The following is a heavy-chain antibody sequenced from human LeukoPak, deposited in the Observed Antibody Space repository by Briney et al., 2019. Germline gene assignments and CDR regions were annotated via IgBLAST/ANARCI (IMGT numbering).Heavy chain of an antibody. D-gene: IGHD4-17*01. V-gene: IGHV3-21*01. CDR1: GFTFSSYE. J-gene: IGHJ4*02. CDR3: ARGGGGDYPNDY. CDR2: ISSSSSYI. Sequence: AGGSLRLSCAASGFTFSSYEMNWVRQAPGKGLEWVSSISSSSSYIYYADSVKGRFTISRDNAKNSLYLQMNSLRAEDTAVYYCARGGGGDYPNDYWGQGTLVTVSS.